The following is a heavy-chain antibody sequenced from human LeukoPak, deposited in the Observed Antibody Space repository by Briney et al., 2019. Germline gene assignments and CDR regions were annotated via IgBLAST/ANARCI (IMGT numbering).Heavy chain of an antibody. CDR3: ARVYYDILTGYSPQDYYYYGMDV. CDR2: INPNSGGT. V-gene: IGHV1-2*02. J-gene: IGHJ6*02. CDR1: GYTFTGYY. Sequence: GASVKVSCKASGYTFTGYYMHWVRQAPGQGLEWMGWINPNSGGTNYAQKFQGRVTMTRDTSISTAYMELSRLRSDDTAVYYCARVYYDILTGYSPQDYYYYGMDVWGQGTTVTVSS. D-gene: IGHD3-9*01.